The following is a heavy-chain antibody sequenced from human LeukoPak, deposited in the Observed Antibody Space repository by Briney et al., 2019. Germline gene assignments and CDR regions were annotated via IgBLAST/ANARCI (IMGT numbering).Heavy chain of an antibody. V-gene: IGHV4-59*08. J-gene: IGHJ4*02. CDR1: DGSISGYY. D-gene: IGHD1-26*01. CDR3: AKSGGYGLIDY. Sequence: PSETLSLTCTVSDGSISGYYWSWLRQPPGKGLEWIGYIYNSGSTNYNPSLKSRVTMSVDTSKNQVSLKLSSVTAADTAMYYCAKSGGYGLIDYWGQGTLVTVSS. CDR2: IYNSGST.